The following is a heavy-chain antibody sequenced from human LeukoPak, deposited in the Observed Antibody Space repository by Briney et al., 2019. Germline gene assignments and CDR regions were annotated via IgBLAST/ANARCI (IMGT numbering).Heavy chain of an antibody. Sequence: SETLSLTCTVSGGSISSYYWSWIRQPPGKGLEWIGYIYTSGSTNYNPSLKSRVAISVDTSKNQFSLKLSSVTAADTAVYYCARHFQDVYNVFDYWGQGTLVTVSS. D-gene: IGHD5-24*01. CDR1: GGSISSYY. V-gene: IGHV4-4*09. CDR3: ARHFQDVYNVFDY. J-gene: IGHJ4*02. CDR2: IYTSGST.